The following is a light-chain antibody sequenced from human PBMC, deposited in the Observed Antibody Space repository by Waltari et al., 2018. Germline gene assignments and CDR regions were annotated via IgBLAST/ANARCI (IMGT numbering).Light chain of an antibody. CDR3: SSYTSNNAV. CDR2: DVS. V-gene: IGLV2-14*03. CDR1: SNDVCIHNF. J-gene: IGLJ3*02. Sequence: QSALTQPASVSGSPGQSITVPCTGLSNDVCIHNFVSWYQHHPGKAPKVVIYDVSYRPSGVSDRFSGSKSGNTASLTISGLQAEDEADYYCSSYTSNNAVFGGGTKLTVL.